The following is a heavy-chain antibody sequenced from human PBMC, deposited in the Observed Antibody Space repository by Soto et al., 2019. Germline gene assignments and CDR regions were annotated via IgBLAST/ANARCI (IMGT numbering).Heavy chain of an antibody. D-gene: IGHD3-10*01. J-gene: IGHJ6*02. Sequence: DVQLLESGGHLVQPGGSLRLSCAASGFTFSSYAMSWVRQAPGKGLEWVSSVSAGGDMTYYSDSVKGRFTISRDTSNNPLFLQMNGLRIEDTALYYCARGDGGGSGSPASYYDSGVDVWGQGTAVTVS. V-gene: IGHV3-23*01. CDR1: GFTFSSYA. CDR2: VSAGGDMT. CDR3: ARGDGGGSGSPASYYDSGVDV.